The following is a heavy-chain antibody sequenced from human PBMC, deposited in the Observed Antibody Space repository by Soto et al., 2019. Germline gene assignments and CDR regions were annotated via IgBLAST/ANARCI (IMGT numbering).Heavy chain of an antibody. V-gene: IGHV3-33*01. CDR1: GFTFSSYG. CDR2: IWYDGSNK. D-gene: IGHD4-4*01. Sequence: GGSLRRSCAASGFTFSSYGMHWVRQAPGKGLEWVAVIWYDGSNKYYADSVKGRFTISRDNSKNTLYLQMNSLRAEDTAVYYCARADYSNYGSNYYYYYGMDVWGQGTTVTVSS. CDR3: ARADYSNYGSNYYYYYGMDV. J-gene: IGHJ6*02.